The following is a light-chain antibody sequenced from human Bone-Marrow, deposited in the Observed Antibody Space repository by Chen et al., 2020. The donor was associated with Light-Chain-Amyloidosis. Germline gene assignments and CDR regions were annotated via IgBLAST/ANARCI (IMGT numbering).Light chain of an antibody. CDR3: QSADSSGTYEVI. CDR2: RDT. J-gene: IGLJ2*01. Sequence: SYELTQPPSVSGSPGQTARIPRPGDDLPTKYAYWYQQKPGQAPVLVIHRDTERPSGISERFSGSSSGTTATLTISGVQAEDEADYHCQSADSSGTYEVIFGGGTKLTVL. V-gene: IGLV3-25*03. CDR1: DLPTKY.